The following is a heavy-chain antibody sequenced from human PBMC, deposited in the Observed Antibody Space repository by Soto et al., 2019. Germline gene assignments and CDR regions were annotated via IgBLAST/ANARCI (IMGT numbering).Heavy chain of an antibody. V-gene: IGHV4-30-2*01. CDR1: GASVSSGGYS. D-gene: IGHD3-3*01. CDR2: IYLSGTT. J-gene: IGHJ4*02. Sequence: PSETLSLTCAVSGASVSSGGYSWSWLRQPPGKDLEWIGFIYLSGTTYYNPSLKSRVNISVDRSKNEFSLKLSSVTAADTAVYYCARAVLRFSRGSDYRGPGTLLTVSS. CDR3: ARAVLRFSRGSDY.